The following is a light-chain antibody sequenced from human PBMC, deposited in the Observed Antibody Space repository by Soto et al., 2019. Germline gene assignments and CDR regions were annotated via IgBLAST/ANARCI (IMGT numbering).Light chain of an antibody. CDR2: DVS. V-gene: IGLV2-14*01. CDR3: SSYTSSSTYV. CDR1: SSDVCGYNY. J-gene: IGLJ1*01. Sequence: QSALTHPASLSCSPGQSITISCTGTSSDVCGYNYVSWYQQHPGKAPKLMIYDVSNRPSGVSNRFAGSTSGNTASLTISGLQAEDEADYYCSSYTSSSTYVFGTGTKVTVL.